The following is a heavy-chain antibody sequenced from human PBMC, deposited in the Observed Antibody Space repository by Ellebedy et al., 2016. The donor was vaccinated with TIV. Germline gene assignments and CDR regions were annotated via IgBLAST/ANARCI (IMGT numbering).Heavy chain of an antibody. J-gene: IGHJ5*02. Sequence: GESLKISCVASGFTLSGYWMHWVRQVPGKGLVWLARINTDGSSTSYADSVEGRFTISRDNSKNTLYLQMNSLGVEDTAVYYCARDPRGGGDYGDNWFDPWGQGTLVTVSS. CDR1: GFTLSGYW. V-gene: IGHV3-74*01. D-gene: IGHD4-17*01. CDR2: INTDGSST. CDR3: ARDPRGGGDYGDNWFDP.